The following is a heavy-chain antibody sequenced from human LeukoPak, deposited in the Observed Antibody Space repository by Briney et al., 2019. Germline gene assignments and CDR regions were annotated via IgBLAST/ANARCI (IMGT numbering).Heavy chain of an antibody. D-gene: IGHD3-10*01. CDR1: GGTFSSYA. CDR2: IIPIFGTA. Sequence: GASVKVSCKASGGTFSSYAISWVRQAPGQGLEWMGGIIPIFGTANYAQKFQGRVTITADESTSTAYMELSSLRSEDTAVYYCARDRPGSIISLPDAFDIWGQGTMVTVSS. CDR3: ARDRPGSIISLPDAFDI. V-gene: IGHV1-69*13. J-gene: IGHJ3*02.